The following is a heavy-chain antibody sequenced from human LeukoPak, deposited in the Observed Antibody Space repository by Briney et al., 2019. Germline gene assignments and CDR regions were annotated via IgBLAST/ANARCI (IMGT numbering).Heavy chain of an antibody. CDR2: INGNGGSR. CDR1: GFTFDDYG. V-gene: IGHV3-20*03. Sequence: GGSMRLSFAAPGFTFDDYGMSWVRQPPGKGREWVSGINGNGGSRGYAHSVKGRFNISRDNAKNSLYLQMNSLRAEDTALYYCARGQYYYDSRGLGGAFDIWGQGTMVTVSS. D-gene: IGHD3-22*01. J-gene: IGHJ3*02. CDR3: ARGQYYYDSRGLGGAFDI.